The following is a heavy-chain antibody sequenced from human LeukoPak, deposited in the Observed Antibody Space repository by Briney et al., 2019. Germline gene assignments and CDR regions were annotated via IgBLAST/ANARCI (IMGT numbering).Heavy chain of an antibody. J-gene: IGHJ4*02. CDR3: ARDRPGIAVAGYFDY. CDR2: MKGGGET. V-gene: IGHV3-23*01. CDR1: GFSFTNYA. Sequence: PGGSLRLSCAASGFSFTNYAMSWVRQAPARGPEWLSSMKGGGETFYSDSVKGRFSISRDNAKNSLYLQMNSLRAEDTAVYYCARDRPGIAVAGYFDYWGQGTLVTVSS. D-gene: IGHD6-19*01.